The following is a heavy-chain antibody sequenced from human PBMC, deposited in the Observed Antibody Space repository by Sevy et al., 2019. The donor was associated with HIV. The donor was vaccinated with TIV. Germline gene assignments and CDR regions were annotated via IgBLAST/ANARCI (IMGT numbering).Heavy chain of an antibody. CDR2: ITRNSYEAYGGTT. J-gene: IGHJ4*02. CDR3: ARGLATADTPEYYFDS. Sequence: GGSLRLSCTTSGFIFDGYAMSWFRQAPGKGLEWVAFITRNSYEAYGGTTDYAASVKGRFIISRDDSKSIAYLQMNSLKTEDTAVYYCARGLATADTPEYYFDSWGQGTLVTVSS. D-gene: IGHD5-12*01. CDR1: GFIFDGYA. V-gene: IGHV3-49*03.